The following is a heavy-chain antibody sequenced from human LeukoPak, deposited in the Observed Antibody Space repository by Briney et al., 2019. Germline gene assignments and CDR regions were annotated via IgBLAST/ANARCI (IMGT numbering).Heavy chain of an antibody. CDR2: IYSGGST. D-gene: IGHD3-22*01. CDR1: GFTFSSYG. V-gene: IGHV3-53*01. J-gene: IGHJ3*02. Sequence: GGSLRLSCAASGFTFSSYGMHWVRQAPGKGLEWVSVIYSGGSTYYADSVKGRFTISRDNSKNTLYLQMNSLRAEDTAVYCCARNRYYYDTSGYDAFDIWGQGTMVTVSS. CDR3: ARNRYYYDTSGYDAFDI.